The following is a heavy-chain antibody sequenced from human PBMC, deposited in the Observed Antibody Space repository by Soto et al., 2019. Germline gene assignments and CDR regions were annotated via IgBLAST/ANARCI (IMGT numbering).Heavy chain of an antibody. CDR3: TTDILPCGGDCYFDY. Sequence: PGGSLRLSCAASGFTFSNAWMNWVRQAPGKGLEWVGRIKSKTDGGTTDHAAPVKGRFTISRDDSKNTLYLQMNSLKTEDTALYYCTTDILPCGGDCYFDYWGQGTLVTVSS. D-gene: IGHD2-21*02. J-gene: IGHJ4*02. CDR2: IKSKTDGGTT. V-gene: IGHV3-15*07. CDR1: GFTFSNAW.